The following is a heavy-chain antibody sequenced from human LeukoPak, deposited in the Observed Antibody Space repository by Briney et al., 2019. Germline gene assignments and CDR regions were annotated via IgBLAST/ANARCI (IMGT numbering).Heavy chain of an antibody. CDR1: GYTFTSYG. CDR3: ARITRGYSAYDNIYYYYMDV. CDR2: ISAYNGNT. V-gene: IGHV1-18*01. J-gene: IGHJ6*03. D-gene: IGHD5-12*01. Sequence: GASVNASRKASGYTFTSYGISWVRQAPGQGLEWMGWISAYNGNTNYAQKLQGRVTMTTDTSTSTAYMELRSLRSDDTAVYYCARITRGYSAYDNIYYYYMDVWGKGTTVTISS.